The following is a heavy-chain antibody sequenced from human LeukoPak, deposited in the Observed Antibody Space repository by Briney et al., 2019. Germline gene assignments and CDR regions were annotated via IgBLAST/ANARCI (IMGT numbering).Heavy chain of an antibody. D-gene: IGHD3-3*01. Sequence: GASVKVSCKASGYTFTGYYMHWVRQAPGQGLEWMGWINPNSGGTNYAQKFQGRVTMTRDTSISTAYMELSRLRSDDTAVYYCARVRLKGLRFLEADYWGQETLVTVSS. CDR3: ARVRLKGLRFLEADY. V-gene: IGHV1-2*02. CDR1: GYTFTGYY. CDR2: INPNSGGT. J-gene: IGHJ4*02.